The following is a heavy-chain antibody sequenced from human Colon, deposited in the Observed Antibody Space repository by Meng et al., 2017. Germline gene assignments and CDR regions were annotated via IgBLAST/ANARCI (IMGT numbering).Heavy chain of an antibody. CDR2: IDHFGIS. D-gene: IGHD4-17*01. Sequence: QAQIQQGGAGLLKPSETLYLPCAFSGGSFSGFYWSWIRQPPGKGLEWIGEIDHFGISNYNSSLKGRLTMSVDTSKKQISLTLTSVTAADTAVYYCATGLRHGDWFDPWGPGTLVTVSS. V-gene: IGHV4-34*02. CDR1: GGSFSGFY. J-gene: IGHJ5*02. CDR3: ATGLRHGDWFDP.